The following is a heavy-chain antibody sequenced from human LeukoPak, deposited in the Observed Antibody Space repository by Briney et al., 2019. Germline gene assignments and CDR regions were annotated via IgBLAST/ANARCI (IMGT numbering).Heavy chain of an antibody. CDR2: INPASGGT. J-gene: IGHJ6*03. V-gene: IGHV1-2*02. CDR3: ARGHAGGNHRNYYMDV. D-gene: IGHD1-14*01. CDR1: GYIFTNFY. Sequence: ASVTVSCKADGYIFTNFYMHWVRQAPGQGLEWVGWINPASGGTNYAQKFQGRVTMTRDTSFTTASMELSRLTSDDTAVYFCARGHAGGNHRNYYMDVWGEGTTVTVSS.